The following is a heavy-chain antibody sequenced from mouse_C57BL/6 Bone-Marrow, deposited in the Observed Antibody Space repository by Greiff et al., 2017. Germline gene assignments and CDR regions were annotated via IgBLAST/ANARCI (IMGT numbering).Heavy chain of an antibody. J-gene: IGHJ4*01. D-gene: IGHD1-1*01. CDR2: IYPRSGNT. CDR1: GYTFTSYG. Sequence: VQLQESGAELARPGASVKLSCKASGYTFTSYGISWVKQRTGQGLEWIGEIYPRSGNTYYNEKFKGKATLTADKSSSTAYMELRSLTSEDSAVYFCARDYGSSPYAMDYWGQGTSVTVSS. CDR3: ARDYGSSPYAMDY. V-gene: IGHV1-81*01.